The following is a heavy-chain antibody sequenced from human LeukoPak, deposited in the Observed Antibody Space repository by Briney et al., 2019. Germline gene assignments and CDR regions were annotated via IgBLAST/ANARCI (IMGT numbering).Heavy chain of an antibody. D-gene: IGHD3-3*01. CDR2: ISWNSDRI. J-gene: IGHJ6*02. CDR3: AKDWRDYSGMDV. V-gene: IGHV3-9*01. Sequence: GRSLRLSCAASGFTFDDYAMHWVRQAPGKGLEWVSGISWNSDRIDYADSVKGRFTISRDNAKNSLYLQMNSLRAEDTALYYCAKDWRDYSGMDVWGQGTTVTVSS. CDR1: GFTFDDYA.